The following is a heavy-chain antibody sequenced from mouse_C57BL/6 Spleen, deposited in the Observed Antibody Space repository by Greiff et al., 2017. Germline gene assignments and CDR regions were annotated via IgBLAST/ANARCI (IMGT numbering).Heavy chain of an antibody. CDR1: GYTFTSYW. Sequence: QVQLQQPGAELVRPGSSVKLSCKASGYTFTSYWMGWVKQRPGQGLEWIGNIYPSDSETHYNQKFKDKATVTVDKSFSTAFMRLSSLTSEDSAVYDGARDGNPAIDYWGQGTTLTVSS. CDR3: ARDGNPAIDY. J-gene: IGHJ2*01. D-gene: IGHD2-1*01. V-gene: IGHV1-61*01. CDR2: IYPSDSET.